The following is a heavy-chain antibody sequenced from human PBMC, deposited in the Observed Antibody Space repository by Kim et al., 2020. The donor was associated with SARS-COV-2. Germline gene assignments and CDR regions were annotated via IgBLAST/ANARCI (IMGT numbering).Heavy chain of an antibody. J-gene: IGHJ4*01. Sequence: GGSLRLSCAASGLTFSDYIMSWVRQSPAKGLEWVAAIRTGDGFTYYADSVRGRFTISRDISRNTLYLQMDSLRAEDSAGYVCATRRPAGATGGPVDYWG. CDR1: GLTFSDYI. D-gene: IGHD3-10*01. V-gene: IGHV3-23*01. CDR2: IRTGDGFT. CDR3: ATRRPAGATGGPVDY.